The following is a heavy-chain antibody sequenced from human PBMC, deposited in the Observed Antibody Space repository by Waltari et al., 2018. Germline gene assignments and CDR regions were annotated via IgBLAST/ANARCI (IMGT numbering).Heavy chain of an antibody. Sequence: EVQLLESGGDFVQPGGSLRLSCAGSGFTFDSHALTWVRQAPGKGLEWVSAIRGTGGHTYHADSVKGRLTISRDNSKNTMYLQMNSLRAEDTAVYYCAKDWEYCSGGSCRRPTEFWGQGTLVTVSS. CDR1: GFTFDSHA. V-gene: IGHV3-23*01. D-gene: IGHD2-15*01. CDR3: AKDWEYCSGGSCRRPTEF. J-gene: IGHJ4*02. CDR2: IRGTGGHT.